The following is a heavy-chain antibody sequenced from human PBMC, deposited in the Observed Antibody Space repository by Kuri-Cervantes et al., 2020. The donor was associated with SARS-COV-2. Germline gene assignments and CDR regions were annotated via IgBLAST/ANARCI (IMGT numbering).Heavy chain of an antibody. V-gene: IGHV3-7*03. J-gene: IGHJ4*02. Sequence: GGSLRLSCAASGFTFSAYWMTWVRQAPGKGLEWVANIKQDGSEKYYVDSVKGRFTISRDNAKNSLYLQMNSLRAEDTAVYYCAKDWESYYYDSSGYSNFFDYWGQGTLVTVSS. CDR3: AKDWESYYYDSSGYSNFFDY. D-gene: IGHD3-22*01. CDR1: GFTFSAYW. CDR2: IKQDGSEK.